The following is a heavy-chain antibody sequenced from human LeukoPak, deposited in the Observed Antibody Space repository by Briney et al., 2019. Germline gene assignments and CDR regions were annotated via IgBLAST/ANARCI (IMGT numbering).Heavy chain of an antibody. Sequence: GGSLRLSCAASVFTLSSNGMQWVRQARWKGLVWVLRINIDGTTTTYADSVKGRFTISRDNAKNTLYLQMNSLRAEDTAVYYCARGDRPEYSTSAAHWFVPWGQGTLVTVSS. CDR2: INIDGTTT. CDR1: VFTLSSNG. CDR3: ARGDRPEYSTSAAHWFVP. V-gene: IGHV3-74*01. D-gene: IGHD6-6*01. J-gene: IGHJ5*02.